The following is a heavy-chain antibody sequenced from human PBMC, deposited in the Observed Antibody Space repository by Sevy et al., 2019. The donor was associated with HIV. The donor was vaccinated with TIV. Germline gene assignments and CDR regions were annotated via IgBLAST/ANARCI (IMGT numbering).Heavy chain of an antibody. CDR3: ATQSITMIVVVNDAFDI. CDR2: INPNSGGT. Sequence: ASVKVSCKASGYTFTGYYMHWVRQAPGQGLEWMGWINPNSGGTNYAQKFQGRVTMTRDTSISTAYMELSRLRSNDTAVYYCATQSITMIVVVNDAFDIWGQGTMVTVSS. D-gene: IGHD3-22*01. CDR1: GYTFTGYY. J-gene: IGHJ3*02. V-gene: IGHV1-2*02.